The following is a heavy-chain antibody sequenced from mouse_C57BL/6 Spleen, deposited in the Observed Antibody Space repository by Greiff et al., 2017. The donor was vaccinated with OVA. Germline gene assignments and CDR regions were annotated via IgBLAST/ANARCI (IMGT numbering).Heavy chain of an antibody. CDR3: ARNYCSSYAMDY. D-gene: IGHD1-1*01. J-gene: IGHJ4*01. V-gene: IGHV1-50*01. CDR2: IDPSDSYT. Sequence: QVQLQQPGAELVKPGASVKLSCKASGYTFTSYWMQWVKQRPGQGLEWIGEIDPSDSYTNYNQKFKGKATLTVATSSSTAYMQLSSLTSEDSAVYYCARNYCSSYAMDYWGQGTSVTVSS. CDR1: GYTFTSYW.